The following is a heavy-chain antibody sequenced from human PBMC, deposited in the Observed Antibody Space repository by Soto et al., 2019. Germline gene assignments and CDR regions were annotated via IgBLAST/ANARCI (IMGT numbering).Heavy chain of an antibody. D-gene: IGHD5-18*01. Sequence: LRVSWAASVFAFSSSAMSCVRQAPGKGLEWVSAISESGDNTFYADSVKGRFTISRENSNNALYLQMDTLRAEDTALYFCAKGGYTYGLDPWGQGTLVTVSS. CDR2: ISESGDNT. CDR1: VFAFSSSA. V-gene: IGHV3-23*01. J-gene: IGHJ5*02. CDR3: AKGGYTYGLDP.